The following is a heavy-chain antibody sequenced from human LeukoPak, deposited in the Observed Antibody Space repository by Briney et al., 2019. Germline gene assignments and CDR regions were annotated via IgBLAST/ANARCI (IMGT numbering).Heavy chain of an antibody. D-gene: IGHD5-24*01. Sequence: GGSLRLSCAASGFILSGYGMNWVRQAPGKGLEWVAVIWYDGSNKYYADSVKGRFTISRDNSKNTLYLQMNSLRAEDTAVFYCARGNFRRDGYNFDYWGQGTLVTVSS. CDR1: GFILSGYG. V-gene: IGHV3-33*01. J-gene: IGHJ4*02. CDR3: ARGNFRRDGYNFDY. CDR2: IWYDGSNK.